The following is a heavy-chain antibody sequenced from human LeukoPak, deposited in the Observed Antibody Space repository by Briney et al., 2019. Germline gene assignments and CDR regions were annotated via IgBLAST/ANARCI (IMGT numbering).Heavy chain of an antibody. J-gene: IGHJ4*02. D-gene: IGHD3-3*01. CDR3: ASLYDFWSGYPLYYFDY. Sequence: PSETLSLTCTVSGGSISSYYWSWIRQPAGKGLEWIGRIYTSGSTNYNPSLKSRVTMSVDTSKNQFSLKLSSVTAADTAVYYCASLYDFWSGYPLYYFDYWGQGTLVTVSS. V-gene: IGHV4-4*07. CDR1: GGSISSYY. CDR2: IYTSGST.